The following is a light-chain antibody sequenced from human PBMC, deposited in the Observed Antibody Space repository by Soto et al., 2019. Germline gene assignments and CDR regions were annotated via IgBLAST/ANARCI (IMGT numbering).Light chain of an antibody. J-gene: IGKJ4*01. CDR3: QQYNTFLT. Sequence: DIQLTQSPSTLSASVGDRVTITCRASQSINNWLAWYQQKPGKAPKLLIYDASSLESGVPSTFSGSGSGTEFILTISNLQPDDFATYYCQQYNTFLTFGGGTKVEIK. V-gene: IGKV1-5*01. CDR1: QSINNW. CDR2: DAS.